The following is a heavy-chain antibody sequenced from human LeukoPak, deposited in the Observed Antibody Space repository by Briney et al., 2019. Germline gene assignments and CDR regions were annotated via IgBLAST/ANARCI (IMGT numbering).Heavy chain of an antibody. CDR3: ARRKTLFWYFYG. Sequence: SETLSLTCAVSGYSISSGYSWDWIRQSPGKGLEWIGNIYSSGSTYYNPSLKSRVTISVDTSKNQFSLGLTSVTAADTAVYYCARRKTLFWYFYGWGQGTLVTVSS. V-gene: IGHV4-38-2*01. D-gene: IGHD3-3*01. CDR1: GYSISSGYS. J-gene: IGHJ4*02. CDR2: IYSSGST.